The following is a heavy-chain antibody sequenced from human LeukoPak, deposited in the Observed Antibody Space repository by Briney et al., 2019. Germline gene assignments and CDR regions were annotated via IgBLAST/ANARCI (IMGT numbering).Heavy chain of an antibody. CDR3: ARDAPPGEEQQLVLRISWFDP. CDR1: GFTFSSYA. D-gene: IGHD6-13*01. J-gene: IGHJ5*02. CDR2: ISYDGSNK. Sequence: GRSLRLSCAASGFTFSSYAMHWVRQAPGKGLEWVAGISYDGSNKYYADSVKGRFTISRDNSKNTLYLQMNSLRAEGTAVYYCARDAPPGEEQQLVLRISWFDPWGQGPPVTVSS. V-gene: IGHV3-30*04.